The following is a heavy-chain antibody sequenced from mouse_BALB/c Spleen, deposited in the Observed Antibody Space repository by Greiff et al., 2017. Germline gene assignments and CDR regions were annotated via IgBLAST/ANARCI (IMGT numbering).Heavy chain of an antibody. Sequence: EVMLVESGGGLVKPGGSLKLSCAASGFTFSSYTMSWVRQTPEKRLEWVAYISNGGGSTYYPDTVKGRFTISRDNAKNTLYLQMSSLKSEDTAMYYCARHSSFDYWGQGTTLTVSS. CDR1: GFTFSSYT. CDR3: ARHSSFDY. J-gene: IGHJ2*01. CDR2: ISNGGGST. V-gene: IGHV5-12-2*01.